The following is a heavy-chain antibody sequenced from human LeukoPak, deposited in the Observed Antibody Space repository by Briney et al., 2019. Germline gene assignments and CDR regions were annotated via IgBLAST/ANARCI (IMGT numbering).Heavy chain of an antibody. CDR3: ARDIWSGDYKYFDY. CDR2: ISYDGSNK. V-gene: IGHV3-30-3*01. D-gene: IGHD3-3*01. CDR1: GFTFSSYA. Sequence: GGSLRLSCAASGFTFSSYAMHWVRQAPGKGLVWVAVISYDGSNKYYADSVKGRFTISRDNSKNTLYLQVTSLRAEDTAVYYCARDIWSGDYKYFDYWGQGTLVTVSS. J-gene: IGHJ4*02.